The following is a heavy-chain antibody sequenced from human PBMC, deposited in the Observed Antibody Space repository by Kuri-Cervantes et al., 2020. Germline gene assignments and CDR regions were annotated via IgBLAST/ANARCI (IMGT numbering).Heavy chain of an antibody. V-gene: IGHV3-9*01. D-gene: IGHD3-10*01. Sequence: SLKISCAASGFTFDDYAMHWVRQAPGKGLEWVSGISWNSGSIGYADSVKGRFTISRDNAKNSLYLQMNSLRAEDTALYYCARDDDDYYGSGSYYNWGQGTMVTVSS. CDR3: ARDDDDYYGSGSYYN. CDR2: ISWNSGSI. CDR1: GFTFDDYA. J-gene: IGHJ3*02.